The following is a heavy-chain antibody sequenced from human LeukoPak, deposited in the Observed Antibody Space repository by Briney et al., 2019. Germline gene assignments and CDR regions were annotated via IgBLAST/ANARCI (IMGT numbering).Heavy chain of an antibody. V-gene: IGHV4-34*01. CDR1: GGSFSGYY. CDR3: ARLPYYDFWSGYYTPLETRNNWFDP. CDR2: INHSGST. Sequence: SETLSLTCAVYGGSFSGYYWSWIRQPPGKGLEWIGEINHSGSTNYNPSLKSRVTISVDTSKNQFSLKLSSVTAADTAVYYCARLPYYDFWSGYYTPLETRNNWFDPWGQGTLVTVSS. D-gene: IGHD3-3*01. J-gene: IGHJ5*02.